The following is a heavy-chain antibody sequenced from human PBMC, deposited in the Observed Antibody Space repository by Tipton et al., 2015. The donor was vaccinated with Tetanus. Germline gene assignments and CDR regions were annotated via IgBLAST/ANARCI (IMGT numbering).Heavy chain of an antibody. V-gene: IGHV4-34*01. Sequence: GLVKPSETLSLTCGVSGGSFSGNYWSWVRQAPGKGLEWIGEINHRGGTMYNPSLKSRVTISGDTSKNQFSLNLTSVTAADTAVYYCARANNEFPKKGPFDSWGQGSLVIVSS. CDR3: ARANNEFPKKGPFDS. CDR2: INHRGGT. CDR1: GGSFSGNY. D-gene: IGHD1-1*01. J-gene: IGHJ4*02.